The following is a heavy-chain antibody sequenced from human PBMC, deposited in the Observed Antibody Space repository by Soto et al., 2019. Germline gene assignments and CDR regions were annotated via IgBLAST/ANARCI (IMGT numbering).Heavy chain of an antibody. CDR3: ARDTYYYDSSGYLFDY. CDR2: SYHGGST. Sequence: PSETLSLTCAVHGGSFSNYYWSWIRQPPGKGLEWIGDSYHGGSTNYNPSLKSRVTISVDTSTNQFSLKLGSVTAADTAVYYCARDTYYYDSSGYLFDYWGQGTLVTVSS. CDR1: GGSFSNYY. D-gene: IGHD3-22*01. J-gene: IGHJ4*02. V-gene: IGHV4-34*01.